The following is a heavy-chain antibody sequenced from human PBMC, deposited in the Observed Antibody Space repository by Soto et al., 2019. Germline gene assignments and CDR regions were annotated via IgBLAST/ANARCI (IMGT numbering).Heavy chain of an antibody. Sequence: GGSLRLSCAASGFTFTSHGMHWVRQAPGKGLEWVALIWDDGSKRYYADSVKGRFTISRDNSKNMLYLQMNSLRVEDTAVYFCARQLWATVTSGVFDYWGQGTLVTVSS. J-gene: IGHJ4*02. CDR1: GFTFTSHG. CDR3: ARQLWATVTSGVFDY. V-gene: IGHV3-33*01. CDR2: IWDDGSKR. D-gene: IGHD4-17*01.